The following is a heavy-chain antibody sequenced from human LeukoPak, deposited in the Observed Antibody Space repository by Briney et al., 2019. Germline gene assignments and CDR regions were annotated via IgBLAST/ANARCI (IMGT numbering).Heavy chain of an antibody. V-gene: IGHV1-2*06. D-gene: IGHD5-24*01. CDR2: INPTTGVT. J-gene: IGHJ4*02. Sequence: GASVKVSCKASGDIFTAYLMLWVRQAPGQGLEWMGRINPTTGVTTYALRFQDRVTITRDASVNTVYMELNRLTTADTAMYYCARENAFNYLFDYWGRGTLITVSS. CDR1: GDIFTAYL. CDR3: ARENAFNYLFDY.